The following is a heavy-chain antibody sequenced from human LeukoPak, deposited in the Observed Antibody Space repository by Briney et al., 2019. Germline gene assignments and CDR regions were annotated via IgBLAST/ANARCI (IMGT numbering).Heavy chain of an antibody. D-gene: IGHD4-17*01. CDR2: IYYSGST. Sequence: KPSQTLSLTCTVSGGSISSVGYYWSWIRQHPGKGLEWIGYIYYSGSTYYNPSLKSRVTISVDTSKNQFSLKLSSVTAADTAVYYCARDYGDYVRGAFDIWGQGTMVTVSS. CDR1: GGSISSVGYY. CDR3: ARDYGDYVRGAFDI. V-gene: IGHV4-31*03. J-gene: IGHJ3*02.